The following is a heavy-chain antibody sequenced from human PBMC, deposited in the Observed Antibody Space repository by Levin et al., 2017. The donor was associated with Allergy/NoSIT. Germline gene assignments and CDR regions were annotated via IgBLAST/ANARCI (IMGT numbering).Heavy chain of an antibody. CDR3: ARDRFLEWLFDY. J-gene: IGHJ4*02. D-gene: IGHD3-3*01. V-gene: IGHV3-30*09. Sequence: LSLTCAASGFTFSSYTMHWVRQAPGKGLEWVALISYDGTTKYYADSVKGRFAISRDNSKNTLYLQMNSLRPEDTAVYYCARDRFLEWLFDYWGQGTLVTVSS. CDR1: GFTFSSYT. CDR2: ISYDGTTK.